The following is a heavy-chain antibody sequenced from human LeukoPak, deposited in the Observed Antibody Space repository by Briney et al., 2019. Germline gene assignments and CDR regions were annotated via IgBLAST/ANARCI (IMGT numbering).Heavy chain of an antibody. CDR2: IRSKANSYAT. D-gene: IGHD2-21*01. CDR3: TTAIAYYFDY. J-gene: IGHJ4*02. V-gene: IGHV3-73*01. Sequence: GGSLRLSCAASGFTFSGSAMHWVRQASGKGLEWVGRIRSKANSYATAYAASVKGRFTISRDDSKNTAYLQMNSLKTEDTAVYYCTTAIAYYFDYWGQGTLVTVSS. CDR1: GFTFSGSA.